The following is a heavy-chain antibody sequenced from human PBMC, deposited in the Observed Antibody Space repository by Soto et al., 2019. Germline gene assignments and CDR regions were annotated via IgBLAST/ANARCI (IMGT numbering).Heavy chain of an antibody. CDR1: GYTLTELS. CDR2: IIPIFGTA. CDR3: ARGSTSSHAFDI. J-gene: IGHJ3*02. D-gene: IGHD2-15*01. Sequence: SVKVSCKVSGYTLTELSMHWVRQAPGKGLEWMGGIIPIFGTANYAQKFQGRVTITADESTSTAYMELSSLRSEDTAVYYCARGSTSSHAFDIWGQGTMVTVSS. V-gene: IGHV1-69*13.